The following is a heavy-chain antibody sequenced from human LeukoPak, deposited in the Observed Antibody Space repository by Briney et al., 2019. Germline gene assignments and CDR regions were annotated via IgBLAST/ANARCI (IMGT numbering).Heavy chain of an antibody. Sequence: GGSLRLSCAASGFTFSSYAMSWVRRAPGKGLEWVSAIIGGGSTTYYADSVKGRFTISRDNSMNTLFLQMNSLRADDTAVYYCAKDPDSRSQGYFDYWGQGTLVTVSS. D-gene: IGHD1-26*01. J-gene: IGHJ4*02. CDR1: GFTFSSYA. V-gene: IGHV3-23*01. CDR3: AKDPDSRSQGYFDY. CDR2: IIGGGSTT.